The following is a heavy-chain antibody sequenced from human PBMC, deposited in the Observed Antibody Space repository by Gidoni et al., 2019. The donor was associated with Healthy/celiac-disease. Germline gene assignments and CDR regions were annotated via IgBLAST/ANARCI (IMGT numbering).Heavy chain of an antibody. Sequence: EVQLLESGGGLVQPGGSLRPSWAAPGFTFSTYAMSWVRQAQGKGLEWVSAIRGSGGSTYYADSVKGRFTISRDNSKNTMYLQMNSLRAEDTAVYYCAKDPNPYTYYYGMDVWGQGTTVTVSS. V-gene: IGHV3-23*01. CDR1: GFTFSTYA. J-gene: IGHJ6*02. CDR3: AKDPNPYTYYYGMDV. CDR2: IRGSGGST. D-gene: IGHD3-16*02.